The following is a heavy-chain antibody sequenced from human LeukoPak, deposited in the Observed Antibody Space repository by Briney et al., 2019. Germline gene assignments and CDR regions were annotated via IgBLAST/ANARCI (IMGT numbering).Heavy chain of an antibody. V-gene: IGHV4-59*01. CDR2: IYSSGST. J-gene: IGHJ4*02. CDR1: GGSINSYY. Sequence: SETLSLTCIVSGGSINSYYWSWIRQPPGKGLEWIGYIYSSGSTNYNPSLKSRVTISVDTSNNQFSLKLSSVTAADTAVYYCVRGPPYSSSPRWAVDYWGRGTLVTVSS. CDR3: VRGPPYSSSPRWAVDY. D-gene: IGHD6-6*01.